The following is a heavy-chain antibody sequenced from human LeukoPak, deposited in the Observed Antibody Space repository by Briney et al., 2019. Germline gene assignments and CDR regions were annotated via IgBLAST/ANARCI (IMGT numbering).Heavy chain of an antibody. Sequence: GGSLRLSCTASGFTFGDYAMSWVRQAPGKGLEWVGFIRSKAYGGTTEYAASVKGRFTISRDDSKSIAYLQMNSLKTEDTAVYYCTSFGYSSLLGAFDIWGQGTMATVSS. J-gene: IGHJ3*02. D-gene: IGHD6-13*01. CDR2: IRSKAYGGTT. CDR3: TSFGYSSLLGAFDI. CDR1: GFTFGDYA. V-gene: IGHV3-49*04.